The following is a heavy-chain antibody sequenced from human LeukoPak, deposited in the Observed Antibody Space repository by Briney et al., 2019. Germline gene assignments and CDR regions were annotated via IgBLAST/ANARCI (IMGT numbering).Heavy chain of an antibody. CDR3: ARSDFGSSGWYWGPGSAFDI. CDR1: GGSISSYY. J-gene: IGHJ3*02. CDR2: SGST. D-gene: IGHD6-19*01. Sequence: SETLSHTCTVSGGSISSYYWSWIRQPPGKGLEWIDSGSTNYNPSLKSRVTISVDTSKNQLSLKLSSVTAADTAVYYCARSDFGSSGWYWGPGSAFDIWGQGTMVTVSS. V-gene: IGHV4-59*01.